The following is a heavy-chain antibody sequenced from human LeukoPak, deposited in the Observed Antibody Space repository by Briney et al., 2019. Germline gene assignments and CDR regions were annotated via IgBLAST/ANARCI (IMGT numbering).Heavy chain of an antibody. CDR3: ARDGTHHSWDY. J-gene: IGHJ4*02. Sequence: ASVTVSCKASGYTFTNYYMHWVRQAPGQGLEWMGIIHSGGGSTSYAQKLQGRVTMTRDTSTSTVYMELSSLRSEDTAVYYCARDGTHHSWDYWGQGTLVTVSS. V-gene: IGHV1-46*01. CDR2: IHSGGGST. D-gene: IGHD1-1*01. CDR1: GYTFTNYY.